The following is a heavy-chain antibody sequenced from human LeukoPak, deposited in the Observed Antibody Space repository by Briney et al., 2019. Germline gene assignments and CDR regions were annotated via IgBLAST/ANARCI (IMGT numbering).Heavy chain of an antibody. CDR1: GDSISSTSYY. D-gene: IGHD3-10*01. CDR3: ASRVYGLGSFNY. J-gene: IGHJ4*01. V-gene: IGHV4-39*01. CDR2: IYNSGTT. Sequence: SETLSLTCTVSGDSISSTSYYWDWIRQPPGKGLEWIGSIYNSGTTYYNPSLKSRVTISVDTSKDQFSLKVSSVTAADTAVYYCASRVYGLGSFNYWGQGTLVTVSS.